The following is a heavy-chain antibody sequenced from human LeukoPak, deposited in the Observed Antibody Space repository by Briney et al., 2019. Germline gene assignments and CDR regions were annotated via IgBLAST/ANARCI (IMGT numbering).Heavy chain of an antibody. CDR2: FDPEDGET. Sequence: ASVKVSCKVSGYTLTELSMHWVRQAPGKGLEWMGGFDPEDGETIYAQKFQGRVTMTEDTSTDTAYMEPSSLRSEDTAVYYCATKTYYYDSSGYFSLPDYWGQGTLVTVSS. D-gene: IGHD3-22*01. CDR1: GYTLTELS. J-gene: IGHJ4*02. CDR3: ATKTYYYDSSGYFSLPDY. V-gene: IGHV1-24*01.